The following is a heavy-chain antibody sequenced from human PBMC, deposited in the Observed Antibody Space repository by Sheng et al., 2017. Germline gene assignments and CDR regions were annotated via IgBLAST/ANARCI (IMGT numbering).Heavy chain of an antibody. J-gene: IGHJ4*02. D-gene: IGHD1-7*01. CDR2: ISSSSSYT. CDR1: GFTFSDYY. Sequence: QVQLVESGGGLVKPGGSLRLSCAASGFTFSDYYMSWIRQAPGKGLEWVSYISSSSSYTNYADSVKGRFTISRDNAKNSLYLQMNSLRAEDTAVYYCARVRNWNSMDYWGQGTLVTVSS. CDR3: ARVRNWNSMDY. V-gene: IGHV3-11*05.